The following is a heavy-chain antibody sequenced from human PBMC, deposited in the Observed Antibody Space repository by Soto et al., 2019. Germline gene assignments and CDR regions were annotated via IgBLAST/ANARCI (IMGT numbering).Heavy chain of an antibody. CDR2: ISSSGGRT. CDR3: AKDQTPGYAADWAVGYYFHF. V-gene: IGHV3-23*01. Sequence: GGSLSHSCALSGFTTSRLAMSWVRQAPGKGLEWVSAISSSGGRTYYAESVKGRFTISRDTSKNTLYLQMHSLRAEDTAVYYCAKDQTPGYAADWAVGYYFHFWGQGTLVTVSS. D-gene: IGHD3-9*01. J-gene: IGHJ4*02. CDR1: GFTTSRLA.